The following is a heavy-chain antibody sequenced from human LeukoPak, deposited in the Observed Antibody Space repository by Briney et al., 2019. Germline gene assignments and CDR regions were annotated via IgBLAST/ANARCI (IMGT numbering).Heavy chain of an antibody. Sequence: ASVKVSCKASGYTFTSYGISWVRQAPGQGLEWMGWISAYNGNTNYAQKLQGRVTMTTDTSTSTAYMELRSLRSDDPAVYYCARGRGTMVRGPLVDYWGQGTLVTVSS. J-gene: IGHJ4*02. CDR3: ARGRGTMVRGPLVDY. D-gene: IGHD3-10*01. CDR2: ISAYNGNT. CDR1: GYTFTSYG. V-gene: IGHV1-18*04.